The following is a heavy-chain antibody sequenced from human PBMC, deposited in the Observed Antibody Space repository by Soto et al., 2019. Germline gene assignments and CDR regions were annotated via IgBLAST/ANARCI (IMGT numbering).Heavy chain of an antibody. Sequence: PSETLSLTCTVSGGSINSISYYWSWIRQPPGKGLEWIGSIYYSGTASYNPPLKSRVTISIDTSKNQFSLRLSSVTAADTAVYYCARHPSSSWHGTWAHYFDPWGQGTLVTVSP. J-gene: IGHJ4*02. CDR1: GGSINSISYY. D-gene: IGHD6-13*01. CDR3: ARHPSSSWHGTWAHYFDP. V-gene: IGHV4-39*01. CDR2: IYYSGTA.